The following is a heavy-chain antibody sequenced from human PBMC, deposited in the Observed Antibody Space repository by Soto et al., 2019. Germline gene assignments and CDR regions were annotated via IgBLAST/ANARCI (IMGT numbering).Heavy chain of an antibody. CDR2: ISTSGHV. J-gene: IGHJ4*02. CDR3: ARDNNDFWSLYPLAFDY. V-gene: IGHV4-4*07. Sequence: SETLSLTCSVSGGSLSKYYWSWIRQPAGKGLEWIGRISTSGHVVSKVSLRSRLTMSVDMSNNHFSLKLTSVTAADTAVYYCARDNNDFWSLYPLAFDYWVKGALATVSS. CDR1: GGSLSKYY. D-gene: IGHD3-3*01.